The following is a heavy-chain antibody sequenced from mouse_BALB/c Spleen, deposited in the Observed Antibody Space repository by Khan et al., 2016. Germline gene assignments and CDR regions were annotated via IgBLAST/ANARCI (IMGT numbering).Heavy chain of an antibody. CDR2: INSNGGST. V-gene: IGHV5-6-3*01. CDR1: GFTFSSYG. J-gene: IGHJ2*01. CDR3: ARGRQSGLKSFDY. D-gene: IGHD3-2*01. Sequence: EVELVESGGGLVQPGGSLKLSCAASGFTFSSYGMSWVRQPSDKRLELVATINSNGGSTYYPDSVKGRLTISRDNDENKLYLQMSSRKSEHTAMYCCARGRQSGLKSFDYWGQGTTLTVSS.